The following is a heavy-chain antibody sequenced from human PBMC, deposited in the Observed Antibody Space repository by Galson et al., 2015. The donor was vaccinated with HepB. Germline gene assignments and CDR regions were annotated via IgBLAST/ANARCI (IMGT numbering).Heavy chain of an antibody. Sequence: SLRLSCAASGFTFSSYAMHWVRQAPGKGLEWVAVISYDGSNKYYADSVKGRFTISRDNSKNTLYLQMNSLRAEDTAVYYCARGLDGSGRYGMDVWGQGTTVTVSS. V-gene: IGHV3-30-3*01. J-gene: IGHJ6*02. CDR2: ISYDGSNK. CDR3: ARGLDGSGRYGMDV. CDR1: GFTFSSYA. D-gene: IGHD3-10*01.